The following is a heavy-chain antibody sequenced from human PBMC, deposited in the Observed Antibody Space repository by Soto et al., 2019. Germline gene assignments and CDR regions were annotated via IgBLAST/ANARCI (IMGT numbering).Heavy chain of an antibody. CDR3: ARDDVLCGGGRCYGVPLDV. J-gene: IGHJ6*04. V-gene: IGHV3-66*01. CDR2: MQSGGHT. D-gene: IGHD2-15*01. Sequence: GGALRLSCAASGFTGSSKKMSRGRPGPGEGAGGVSFMQSGGHTYSAASVKGKFPIPRDSSENAVHLQMDSWRAEDTAFYYCARDDVLCGGGRCYGVPLDVWGKGTRITIPS. CDR1: GFTGSSKK.